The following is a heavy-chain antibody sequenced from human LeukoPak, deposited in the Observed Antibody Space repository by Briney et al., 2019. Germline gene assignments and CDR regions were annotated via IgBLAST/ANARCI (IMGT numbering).Heavy chain of an antibody. Sequence: ASVKVSCKSSGYXFTDYYLHWVRQAPGQGLEWLGWINPNSGGTNYVEKFQGRVTMTRDTSINTTYMELSSLRSDDTAVYYCVRDPSGRYDTFLFNWFDPWGQGTLVTVSS. CDR3: VRDPSGRYDTFLFNWFDP. CDR2: INPNSGGT. D-gene: IGHD3-3*02. J-gene: IGHJ5*02. V-gene: IGHV1-2*02. CDR1: GYXFTDYY.